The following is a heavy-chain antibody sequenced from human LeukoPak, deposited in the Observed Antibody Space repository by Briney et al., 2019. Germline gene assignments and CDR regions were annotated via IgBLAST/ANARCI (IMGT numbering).Heavy chain of an antibody. V-gene: IGHV1-46*01. CDR2: ISPSGGST. J-gene: IGHJ3*02. CDR1: GYTFTSNY. D-gene: IGHD3-10*01. Sequence: ASVKVSCKAFGYTFTSNYMHWVRQAPGQGPEWMGVISPSGGSTTYAQKFQGRVTLTRDTSISTAYMELSRLRSDDTAVYYCASLWFGELWDAFDIWGQGTMVTVSS. CDR3: ASLWFGELWDAFDI.